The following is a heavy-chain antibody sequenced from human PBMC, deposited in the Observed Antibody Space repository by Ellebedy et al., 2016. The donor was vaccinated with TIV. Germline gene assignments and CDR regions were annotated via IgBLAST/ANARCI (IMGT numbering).Heavy chain of an antibody. V-gene: IGHV3-33*01. CDR3: ARDNPERGGYTYYYYYYGMDV. J-gene: IGHJ6*02. CDR2: IWYDGSNK. CDR1: GFTFSSYG. Sequence: GESLKISXAASGFTFSSYGMHWVRQAPGKGLEWVAVIWYDGSNKYYADSVKGRFTISRDNSKNTLYLQMNSLRAEDTAVYYCARDNPERGGYTYYYYYYGMDVWGQGTTVTVSS. D-gene: IGHD3-22*01.